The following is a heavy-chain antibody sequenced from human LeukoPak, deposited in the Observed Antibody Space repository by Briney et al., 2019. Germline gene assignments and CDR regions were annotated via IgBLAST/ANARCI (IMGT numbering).Heavy chain of an antibody. J-gene: IGHJ4*02. V-gene: IGHV3-30*04. Sequence: PGRSLRLSCAASGFTFSSYAMHWVRQAPGKGLEWVAVISYDGSNKYYADSVKGRFTISRDNSKNTLYLQMNSLRAEDTAVYYCAREKLEMATMGGFDYWGRGTLVTVSS. CDR1: GFTFSSYA. CDR2: ISYDGSNK. CDR3: AREKLEMATMGGFDY. D-gene: IGHD5-24*01.